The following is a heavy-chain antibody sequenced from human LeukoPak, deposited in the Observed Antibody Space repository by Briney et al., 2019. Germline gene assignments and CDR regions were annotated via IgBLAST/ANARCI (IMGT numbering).Heavy chain of an antibody. CDR1: RYTFTGYY. CDR3: ARGGQELRYFDWLSNY. CDR2: INPNSGGT. Sequence: ASVKVSCKASRYTFTGYYMHWVRQAPGQGLEWMGWINPNSGGTNYAQKFQGRVTMTRDTSISTAYMELSRLRSDDTAVYYCARGGQELRYFDWLSNYWGQGTLVTVSS. V-gene: IGHV1-2*02. D-gene: IGHD3-9*01. J-gene: IGHJ4*02.